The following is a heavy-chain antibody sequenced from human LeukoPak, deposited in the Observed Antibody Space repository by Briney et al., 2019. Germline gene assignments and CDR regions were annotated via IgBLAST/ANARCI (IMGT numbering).Heavy chain of an antibody. V-gene: IGHV3-30*18. J-gene: IGHJ6*02. D-gene: IGHD3-10*01. CDR3: AKSLLLWFGVGNGMDV. Sequence: HPGGSLRLSCAASGFTFSSYGMHWVRQAPGKGLEWVAVIAYDGSNKYYANSVKGRFTISRDNSKNTLYLQMNSLRAEDTAVYYCAKSLLLWFGVGNGMDVWGQGTTVTVSS. CDR2: IAYDGSNK. CDR1: GFTFSSYG.